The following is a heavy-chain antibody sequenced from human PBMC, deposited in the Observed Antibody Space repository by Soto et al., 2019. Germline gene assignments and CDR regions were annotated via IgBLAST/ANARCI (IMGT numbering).Heavy chain of an antibody. CDR2: IYYSGST. Sequence: SETLSLTCTVSGGSIGSGGYYWSWIRQHPGKGLEWIGYIYYSGSTYYNPSLKSRVTISVDTSKNQFSLKLSSVTAADTAVYYCARDSGDYGDSYYYYGMDVWGQGTTVTVSS. CDR3: ARDSGDYGDSYYYYGMDV. CDR1: GGSIGSGGYY. V-gene: IGHV4-31*03. D-gene: IGHD4-17*01. J-gene: IGHJ6*02.